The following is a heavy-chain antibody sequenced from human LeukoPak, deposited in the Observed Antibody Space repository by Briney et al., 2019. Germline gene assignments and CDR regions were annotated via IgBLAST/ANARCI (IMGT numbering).Heavy chain of an antibody. CDR1: GFTFSTYA. V-gene: IGHV3-30-3*01. CDR2: ISYDGSNK. Sequence: GGSLRLSCAASGFTFSTYAMQWVRQAPGKGLEWVAVISYDGSNKFYTDSVKGRFTISRDNAKNTLYLQMNSLRGEDTAVYYCARDEDYYDSSGQFDYWGQGTLVSVSS. D-gene: IGHD3-22*01. CDR3: ARDEDYYDSSGQFDY. J-gene: IGHJ4*02.